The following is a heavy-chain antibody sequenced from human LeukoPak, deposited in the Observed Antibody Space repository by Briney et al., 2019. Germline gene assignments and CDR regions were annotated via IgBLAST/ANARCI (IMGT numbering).Heavy chain of an antibody. CDR1: GFTFSSYE. Sequence: GGSLRLSCAASGFTFSSYEMNWVRQAPGKGLEWVSYISSSGSTTYYVDSMKGRFTISRDNAKNSLYLQMNSLRAEDTAVYYCSTHRREPTKVRWFDSWGQGTLVTVSS. CDR3: STHRREPTKVRWFDS. V-gene: IGHV3-48*03. J-gene: IGHJ5*01. D-gene: IGHD1-26*01. CDR2: ISSSGSTT.